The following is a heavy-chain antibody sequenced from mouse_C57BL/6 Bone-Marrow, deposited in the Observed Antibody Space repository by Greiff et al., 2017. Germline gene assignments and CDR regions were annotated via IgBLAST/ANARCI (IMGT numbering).Heavy chain of an antibody. J-gene: IGHJ3*01. CDR3: ARYWWCGLFAY. Sequence: VQLQQSGPELVKPGASVKISCKASGYSFTSYYIHWVKQRPGQGLEWIGCIYPGSGNTKYNEKFKGKATLTADTSSSTAYMQLSSLTSEDSAVYYCARYWWCGLFAYWGQGTLVTVSA. D-gene: IGHD1-1*02. CDR1: GYSFTSYY. CDR2: IYPGSGNT. V-gene: IGHV1-66*01.